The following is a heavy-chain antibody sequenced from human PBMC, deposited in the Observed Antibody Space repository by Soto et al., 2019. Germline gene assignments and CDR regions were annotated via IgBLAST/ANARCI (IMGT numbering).Heavy chain of an antibody. CDR2: ITSDGNSA. Sequence: GGSLGLSCAASGFTFSNYWMHWVRQAPGKGLVWVSRITSDGNSATHADPVKGRFTISRDNANNILYLQMNSLRAEDSALYFCARDDPRPGDSFDFWGRGTMVTVSS. V-gene: IGHV3-74*03. CDR3: ARDDPRPGDSFDF. CDR1: GFTFSNYW. J-gene: IGHJ3*01.